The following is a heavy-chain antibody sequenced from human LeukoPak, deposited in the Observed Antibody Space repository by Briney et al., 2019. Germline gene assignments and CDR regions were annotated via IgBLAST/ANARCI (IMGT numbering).Heavy chain of an antibody. CDR3: ARQTSAAADNGWFDS. J-gene: IGHJ5*01. V-gene: IGHV5-51*01. CDR2: IYPGDSDT. D-gene: IGHD6-13*01. Sequence: GESLKISCKGSGDIFTNYWIGWVRQMPGKGLEWMGIIYPGDSDTRYSPSFQGQVTISADKSISTAYLQWNSLKASDTAMYYCARQTSAAADNGWFDSWGQGTLVTVSS. CDR1: GDIFTNYW.